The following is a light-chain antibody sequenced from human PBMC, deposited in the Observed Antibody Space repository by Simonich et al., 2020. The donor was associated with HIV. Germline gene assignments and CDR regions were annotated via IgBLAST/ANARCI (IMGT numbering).Light chain of an antibody. J-gene: IGKJ1*01. Sequence: AIQMTQSPSSLSASVGDRVTITCRASQGIGNDLGWYQQKPGKAPKLLIYAASSLQSGVPSRFSGSGSGTDFTLTISSLQPEDIATYYCQQYDNLPWTFGQGTKVEIK. CDR1: QGIGND. CDR3: QQYDNLPWT. CDR2: AAS. V-gene: IGKV1-6*01.